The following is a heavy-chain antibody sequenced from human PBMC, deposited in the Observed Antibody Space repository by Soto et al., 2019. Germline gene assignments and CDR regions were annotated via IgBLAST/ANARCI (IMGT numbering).Heavy chain of an antibody. CDR1: GGTFSIYA. CDR2: IIPIFGTA. CDR3: ARGITMVRGYEPVYYFDY. Sequence: SVKVSCKASGGTFSIYAISWVLQSPLQWLEWMGGIIPIFGTANYAQKFQGRVTITADESTSTAYMELSSLRSEDTAVYYCARGITMVRGYEPVYYFDYWGQGTLVTVSS. V-gene: IGHV1-69*13. D-gene: IGHD3-10*01. J-gene: IGHJ4*02.